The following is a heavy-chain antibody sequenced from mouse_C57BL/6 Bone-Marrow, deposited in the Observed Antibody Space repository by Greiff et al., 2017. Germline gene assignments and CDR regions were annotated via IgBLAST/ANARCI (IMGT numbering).Heavy chain of an antibody. CDR1: GFTFSSYG. CDR3: ARRGYGSSSLYYIDY. V-gene: IGHV5-6*01. Sequence: EVQLVESGGDLVKPGGSLKLSCAASGFTFSSYGMSWVRQTPDKRLEWVATISSGGSYSYYPSSVQGRFTISRAKDKNTLCLKMSSLKSEDTAMYNGARRGYGSSSLYYIDYWGQGTTLTVSS. D-gene: IGHD1-1*01. CDR2: ISSGGSYS. J-gene: IGHJ2*01.